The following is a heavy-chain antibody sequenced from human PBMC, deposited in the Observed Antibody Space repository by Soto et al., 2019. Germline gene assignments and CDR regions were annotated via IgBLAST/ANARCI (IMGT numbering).Heavy chain of an antibody. CDR3: AGEKVGTTGIDF. CDR1: GYTFTGYD. Sequence: QAQLVQSGAEVKKLGASVKVSFKASGYTFTGYDINWVRQATGQGLEWMGWMNPNSGNTGYAQNFQGRVTMTRDNSITTAYMELTSLRDDDSAVYYCAGEKVGTTGIDFWGQGTLVTVSS. J-gene: IGHJ4*02. D-gene: IGHD1-26*01. V-gene: IGHV1-8*01. CDR2: MNPNSGNT.